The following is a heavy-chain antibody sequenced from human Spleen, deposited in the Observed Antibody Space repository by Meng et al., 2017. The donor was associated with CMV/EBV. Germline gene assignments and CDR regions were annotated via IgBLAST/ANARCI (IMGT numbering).Heavy chain of an antibody. D-gene: IGHD4-23*01. CDR2: INPNSGGT. J-gene: IGHJ5*02. V-gene: IGHV1-2*02. CDR3: ARDETMVVTSTGTDITWFDP. Sequence: ASVKVSCKASGYTFTGYYMHWVRQAPGQGLEWMGWINPNSGGTNYAQKCQGRVTMTRDTSISTANMELSRLRSDDTAVYYCARDETMVVTSTGTDITWFDPWGQGTLVTVSS. CDR1: GYTFTGYY.